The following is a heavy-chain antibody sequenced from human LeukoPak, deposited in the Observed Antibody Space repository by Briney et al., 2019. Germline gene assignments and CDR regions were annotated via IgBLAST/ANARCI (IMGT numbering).Heavy chain of an antibody. CDR3: ARGGHDSYYCDTNGFPYFFHY. CDR1: GGTFSTYA. D-gene: IGHD3-22*01. V-gene: IGHV1-69*13. CDR2: IIPIFGTA. Sequence: SVKVSCKASGGTFSTYAVSWVRQAPGEGLEWMGGIIPIFGTADYAQKFQVRLTITADESTSTVFMELSSLTSEDTAVYFCARGGHDSYYCDTNGFPYFFHYWSQGTLVTVSS. J-gene: IGHJ4*02.